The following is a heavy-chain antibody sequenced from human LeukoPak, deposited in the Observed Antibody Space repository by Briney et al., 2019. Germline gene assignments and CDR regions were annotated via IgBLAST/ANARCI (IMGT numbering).Heavy chain of an antibody. CDR1: GGSISSYY. CDR2: IYYSGST. D-gene: IGHD3-9*01. Sequence: SETLSLTCTVSGGSISSYYWSWIRQPPGKGLEWIGYIYYSGSTNYNPSLKSRVTISVDTSKNQFSLKLSSVTAADTAVYYCARDRAGYYGTPFDPWGLGTLVTVSS. CDR3: ARDRAGYYGTPFDP. J-gene: IGHJ5*02. V-gene: IGHV4-59*01.